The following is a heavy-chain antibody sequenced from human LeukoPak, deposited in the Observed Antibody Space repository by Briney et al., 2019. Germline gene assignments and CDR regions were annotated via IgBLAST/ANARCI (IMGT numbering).Heavy chain of an antibody. CDR1: GFTFSSYE. Sequence: GGSLRLSCAASGFTFSSYEMNWVRQAPGKGLEWVSAISERDGSTYYADSVKGRFTISRDNSQSTLYLQMNSLRAEDTAIYYCAKKAVVTSPGNYFDCWGQGTLVTVSS. V-gene: IGHV3-23*01. CDR3: AKKAVVTSPGNYFDC. J-gene: IGHJ4*02. D-gene: IGHD2-15*01. CDR2: ISERDGST.